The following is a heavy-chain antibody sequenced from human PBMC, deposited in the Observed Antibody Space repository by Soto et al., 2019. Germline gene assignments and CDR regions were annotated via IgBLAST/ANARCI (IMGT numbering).Heavy chain of an antibody. CDR2: IYYSGST. D-gene: IGHD6-6*01. CDR3: ARQEYSSLSFDY. CDR1: GGSISSSSYY. V-gene: IGHV4-39*01. J-gene: IGHJ4*02. Sequence: PSETLSLTCTVSGGSISSSSYYWGWIRQPPGKGLEWIGSIYYSGSTYYNPSLKSRVTISVDTSKNQFSLKLSSVTAADTAVYYCARQEYSSLSFDYWGQGTLVTVSS.